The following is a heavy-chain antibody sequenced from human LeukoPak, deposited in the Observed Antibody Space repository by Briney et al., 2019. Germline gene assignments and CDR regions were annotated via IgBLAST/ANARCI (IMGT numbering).Heavy chain of an antibody. CDR2: IYTSGST. D-gene: IGHD1-26*01. CDR1: GGSISSGSYY. Sequence: PSQTLSLTCTVSGGSISSGSYYWSWIRQPAGKGLEWIGRIYTSGSTNYNPSLKSRVTISVDTSKNQFSLKLSSVTAADTAVYYCARGPHYPTLFDLWGRGTLVTVSS. CDR3: ARGPHYPTLFDL. J-gene: IGHJ2*01. V-gene: IGHV4-61*02.